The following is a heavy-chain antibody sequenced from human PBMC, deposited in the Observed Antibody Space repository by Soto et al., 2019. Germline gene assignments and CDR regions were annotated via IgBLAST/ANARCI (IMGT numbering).Heavy chain of an antibody. CDR3: ARVLQVFDY. V-gene: IGHV1-69*13. CDR2: LIPIFGTA. J-gene: IGHJ4*02. CDR1: GCAFSSYA. Sequence: GASVKVSCKASGCAFSSYAISWVRQAPGQGLEWMRVLIPIFGTANYAQKFQGRVTITADESTSTAYMELSSLRSEETAVYYCARVLQVFDYWGQGALVTVSS.